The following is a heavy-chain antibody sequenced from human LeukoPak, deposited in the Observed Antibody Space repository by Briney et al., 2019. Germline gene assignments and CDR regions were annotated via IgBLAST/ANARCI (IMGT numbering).Heavy chain of an antibody. CDR1: GGSISSHY. J-gene: IGHJ6*03. CDR2: IYYSGST. D-gene: IGHD3-3*01. Sequence: PSETLPLTCTVSGGSISSHYWSWIRQPPGKGLEWIGYIYYSGSTNYNPSLKSRVTISVDTSKNQFSLKLSSVTAADTAVYYCAREAERSGIFYYYYYMDVWGKGTTVTVSS. V-gene: IGHV4-59*11. CDR3: AREAERSGIFYYYYYMDV.